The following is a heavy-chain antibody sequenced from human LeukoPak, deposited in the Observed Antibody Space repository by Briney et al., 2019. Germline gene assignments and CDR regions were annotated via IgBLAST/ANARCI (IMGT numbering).Heavy chain of an antibody. J-gene: IGHJ5*02. Sequence: GGSLRLSCAASGFTFSSYWMHWVRQAPGKGLEWVSGISGSGGSTYYADSVKGRFTISRDNSKNTLYLQMNSLRAEDSSNSCYSWFDPWGRGTLVTVSS. CDR2: ISGSGGST. CDR3: SWFDP. V-gene: IGHV3-23*01. CDR1: GFTFSSYW. D-gene: IGHD2-2*02.